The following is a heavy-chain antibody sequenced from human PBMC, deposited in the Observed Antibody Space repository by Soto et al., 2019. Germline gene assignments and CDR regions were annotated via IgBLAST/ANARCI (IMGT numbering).Heavy chain of an antibody. CDR2: IYYSGST. CDR1: GGSISSGGYY. J-gene: IGHJ6*02. Sequence: TLSLTCTVSGGSISSGGYYWSWIRQHPGKGLEWIGYIYYSGSTYYNPSLKSRVTISVDTSKNQFSLKLSSVTAADTAVYYCARARRTYYYYGMDVWGQGNTVTVSS. CDR3: ARARRTYYYYGMDV. V-gene: IGHV4-31*03.